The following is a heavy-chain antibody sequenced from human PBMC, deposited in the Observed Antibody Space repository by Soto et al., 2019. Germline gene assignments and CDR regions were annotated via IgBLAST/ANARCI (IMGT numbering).Heavy chain of an antibody. V-gene: IGHV3-23*01. CDR3: SYSTARADLLFAQDFDY. J-gene: IGHJ4*02. Sequence: GGSLRLSCAASGFTFSSYAMSWVRQAPGEGLEWVSAISGSGGSTYYADSVKGRFTISRDNHKNTLYLQMNSLRAEDTAEYYCSYSTARADLLFAQDFDYWGQGTLVTVSS. CDR1: GFTFSSYA. CDR2: ISGSGGST. D-gene: IGHD4-4*01.